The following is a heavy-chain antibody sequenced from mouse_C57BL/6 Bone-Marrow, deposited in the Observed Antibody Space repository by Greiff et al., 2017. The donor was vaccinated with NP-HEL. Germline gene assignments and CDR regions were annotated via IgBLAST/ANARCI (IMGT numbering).Heavy chain of an antibody. CDR3: ARRGTTVVAPYWYFDV. V-gene: IGHV1-82*01. D-gene: IGHD1-1*01. Sequence: VQVVESGPELVKPGASVKISCKASGYAFSSSWMNWVKQRPGKGLEWIGRIYPGDGDTNYNGKFKGKATLTADKSSSTAYMQLSSLTSEDSAVYFCARRGTTVVAPYWYFDVWGTGTTVTVSS. J-gene: IGHJ1*03. CDR1: GYAFSSSW. CDR2: IYPGDGDT.